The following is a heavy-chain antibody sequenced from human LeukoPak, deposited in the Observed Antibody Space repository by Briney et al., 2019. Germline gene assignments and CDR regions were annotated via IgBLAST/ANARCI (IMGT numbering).Heavy chain of an antibody. Sequence: PSETLSLTCAVYGGSFSGYYWSWIRQPPGKGLEWIGEINHSGSTNYNPSLKSRVTISVDTSKNQFSLKLSSVTAADTAVYYCARDRLSDYDILTGYPTPYYYYGRDVWGQGTTVTVSS. CDR1: GGSFSGYY. CDR2: INHSGST. D-gene: IGHD3-9*01. J-gene: IGHJ6*02. CDR3: ARDRLSDYDILTGYPTPYYYYGRDV. V-gene: IGHV4-34*01.